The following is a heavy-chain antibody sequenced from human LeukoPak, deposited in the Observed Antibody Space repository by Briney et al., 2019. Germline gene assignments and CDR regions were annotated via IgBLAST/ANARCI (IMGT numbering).Heavy chain of an antibody. J-gene: IGHJ4*02. V-gene: IGHV1-3*01. Sequence: ALVKVSCKASGYIFISYAMHWVRQAPGQRLEWMGWITAGNGNTKYSQKFQGRVTITRDTSASTAYMELSSLRSEDTAVYYCARDSGEYYFDYWGQGTLVTVSS. D-gene: IGHD2-15*01. CDR3: ARDSGEYYFDY. CDR2: ITAGNGNT. CDR1: GYIFISYA.